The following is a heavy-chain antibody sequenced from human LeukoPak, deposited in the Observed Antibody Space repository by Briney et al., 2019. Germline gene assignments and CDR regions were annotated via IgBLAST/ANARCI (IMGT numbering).Heavy chain of an antibody. CDR3: ARGAPTYDYVWGSYLH. CDR2: INSDGSST. D-gene: IGHD3-16*02. V-gene: IGHV3-74*01. CDR1: GFTFSSYW. J-gene: IGHJ4*02. Sequence: PGGSLRLSCAASGFTFSSYWMHWVRQAPGKGLVWVSRINSDGSSTSYADSVKGRFTISRDNAKNTLYLQMNSLRAEDTAVYYCARGAPTYDYVWGSYLHWGQGTLVTVSS.